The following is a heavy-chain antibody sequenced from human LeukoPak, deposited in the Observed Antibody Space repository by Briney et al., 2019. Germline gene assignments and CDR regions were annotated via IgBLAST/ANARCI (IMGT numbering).Heavy chain of an antibody. CDR3: ARGGPTAGRFDY. D-gene: IGHD6-13*01. CDR1: GFTFSSYS. V-gene: IGHV3-21*01. Sequence: GGSLRLSCAASGFTFSSYSMNWVRQAPGKGLEWVSSISSSSSYIYYADSVKGRFTISRDNAKNSLYLQMNSLRAKDTAVYYCARGGPTAGRFDYWGQGTLVTVSS. CDR2: ISSSSSYI. J-gene: IGHJ4*02.